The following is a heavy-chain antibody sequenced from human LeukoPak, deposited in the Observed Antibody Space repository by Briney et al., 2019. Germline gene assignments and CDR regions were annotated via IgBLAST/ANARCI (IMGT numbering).Heavy chain of an antibody. J-gene: IGHJ5*02. CDR3: ARGGCSGGSCYSSFQFDP. V-gene: IGHV3-66*01. D-gene: IGHD2-15*01. CDR2: IYSGGST. Sequence: GGSLRLSCAASGLTVSSNYMSWVRQAPGKGLEWVSVIYSGGSTYYADSVKGRFTISRDNSKNTLYLQMSSLRAEDTAVYYCARGGCSGGSCYSSFQFDPWGQGTLVTVSS. CDR1: GLTVSSNY.